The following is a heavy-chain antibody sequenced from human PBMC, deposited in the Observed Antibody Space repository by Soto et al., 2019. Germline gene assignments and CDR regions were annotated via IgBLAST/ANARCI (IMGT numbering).Heavy chain of an antibody. D-gene: IGHD3-10*01. Sequence: QVQLKQWGAGLLEPSETLSLTCAVYGGSFSSYYWSWIRQPPGKGREWIGEINHSGSTNYNPSLKSRATISVDTSKNQFSLKMSSMTAADTAVYYCARRQLLWFGVLSEKKWFDPWGQGTLVTVSS. J-gene: IGHJ5*02. CDR3: ARRQLLWFGVLSEKKWFDP. CDR2: INHSGST. V-gene: IGHV4-34*01. CDR1: GGSFSSYY.